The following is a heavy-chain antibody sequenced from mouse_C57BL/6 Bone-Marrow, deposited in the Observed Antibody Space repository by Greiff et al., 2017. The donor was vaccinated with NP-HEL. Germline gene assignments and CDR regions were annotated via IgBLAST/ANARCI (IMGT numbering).Heavy chain of an antibody. Sequence: EVKLMESGGGLVQPGGSLSLSCAASGFTFTDYYMSWVRQPPGKALEWLGFIRNKANGYTTEYSASVKGRFTISRDNSQSILYLQMNALIAEDSATYYCAISPPLFDYWGQGTTLTVSS. V-gene: IGHV7-3*01. CDR2: IRNKANGYTT. CDR1: GFTFTDYY. J-gene: IGHJ2*01. CDR3: AISPPLFDY.